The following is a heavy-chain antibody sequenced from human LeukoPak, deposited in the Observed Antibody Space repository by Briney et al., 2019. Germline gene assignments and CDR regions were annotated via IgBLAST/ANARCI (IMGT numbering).Heavy chain of an antibody. Sequence: PSETLSLTCTVSGGSISGYYWSWIRQPAGKGLEWIGRIYTSGSTNYNPSLKSRVTMSVDTSKNQFSLKLSSVTAADTAVYYCAMSSIAVAGTLDYWGQGTLVTVSS. J-gene: IGHJ4*02. D-gene: IGHD6-19*01. CDR3: AMSSIAVAGTLDY. CDR1: GGSISGYY. V-gene: IGHV4-4*07. CDR2: IYTSGST.